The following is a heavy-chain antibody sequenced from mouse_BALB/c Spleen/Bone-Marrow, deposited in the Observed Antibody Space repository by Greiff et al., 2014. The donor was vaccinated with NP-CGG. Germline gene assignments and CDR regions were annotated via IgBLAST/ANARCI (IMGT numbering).Heavy chain of an antibody. J-gene: IGHJ2*01. Sequence: VQLQQSGAELVKPGASVKLSCKASGYTFTSYWMHWVKQGPGQGLEWIGEINPSNGRTNYNEKFKSKATLTVDKSSSTAYMQLSSLTSEDSAAYYCARTYFDYWGQGTTLTVSS. CDR2: INPSNGRT. CDR1: GYTFTSYW. V-gene: IGHV1S81*02. CDR3: ARTYFDY.